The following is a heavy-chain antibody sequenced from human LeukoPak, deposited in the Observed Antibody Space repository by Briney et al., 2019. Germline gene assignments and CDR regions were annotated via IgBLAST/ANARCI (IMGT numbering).Heavy chain of an antibody. CDR1: GFTFRSSA. CDR2: IVVDSGKT. V-gene: IGHV1-58*02. J-gene: IGHJ5*02. D-gene: IGHD3-9*01. Sequence: SVEVSCKASGFTFRSSAIQWVRQARGQRLEWIGWIVVDSGKTNYARKFQERVTITRDMSTSTAHMELSSLRSEDTAVYYCAAELDDDIMTGYSQPWGQGTLVTVSS. CDR3: AAELDDDIMTGYSQP.